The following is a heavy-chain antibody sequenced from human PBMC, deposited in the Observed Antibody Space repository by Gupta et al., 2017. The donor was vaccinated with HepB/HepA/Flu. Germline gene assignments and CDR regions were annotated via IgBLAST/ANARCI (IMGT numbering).Heavy chain of an antibody. Sequence: EVHPLDSGGGVVQPGGALSLSAGAPGFQFNDHNMNWVGKAPGKGLDLVSYMSRNSSTSYYADALRCGFTISRDNDKNLLFLQMVSLGDEYSAGYYGAREDLESSGRCMDDWGQGTLVSVSS. D-gene: IGHD3-22*01. CDR3: AREDLESSGRCMDD. CDR2: MSRNSSTS. CDR1: GFQFNDHN. V-gene: IGHV3-48*02. J-gene: IGHJ4*02.